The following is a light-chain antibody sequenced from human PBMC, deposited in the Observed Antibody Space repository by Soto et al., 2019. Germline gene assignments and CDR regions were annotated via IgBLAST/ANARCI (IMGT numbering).Light chain of an antibody. J-gene: IGKJ4*01. V-gene: IGKV4-1*01. Sequence: DIVMTQSPDSLAVSLGERATINCKSSQSVLYSPDNKNYLAWYQQKPGQPPKLLIYWASTRESGVPDRFSGSASGTDFTLTISSLQAEDVAVYSCQQYYSTPLTFGGGTKVEIK. CDR3: QQYYSTPLT. CDR1: QSVLYSPDNKNY. CDR2: WAS.